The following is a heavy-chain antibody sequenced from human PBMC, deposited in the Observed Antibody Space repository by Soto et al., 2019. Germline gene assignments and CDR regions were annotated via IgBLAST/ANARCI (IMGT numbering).Heavy chain of an antibody. J-gene: IGHJ4*02. D-gene: IGHD2-8*01. CDR2: IYYSGDT. CDR3: ARHPGYTVPTVYATHYFDY. V-gene: IGHV4-39*01. Sequence: KTSETLSLTCTVSGGSISSNNYYCGWIRQPPGKGLEWIGSIYYSGDTYYYPSLESRVTMSVDTSKSQFSLKLSSVTAADTAVYYCARHPGYTVPTVYATHYFDYWGQGIVVTVSS. CDR1: GGSISSNNYY.